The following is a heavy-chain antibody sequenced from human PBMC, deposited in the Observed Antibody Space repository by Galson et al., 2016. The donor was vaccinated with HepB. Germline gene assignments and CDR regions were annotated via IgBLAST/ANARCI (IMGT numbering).Heavy chain of an antibody. CDR2: IIPRFGTP. J-gene: IGHJ5*02. V-gene: IGHV1-69*06. Sequence: SVKVSCKAPGDTFSTYAISWVRQAPGEGLEWMGGIIPRFGTPNYAQRFQGRVTITADISTRTAYLELSSLRSEDTALYFCARTYYYDTSGYYPRYNWFDPWGRGTQVTVSS. CDR1: GDTFSTYA. D-gene: IGHD3-22*01. CDR3: ARTYYYDTSGYYPRYNWFDP.